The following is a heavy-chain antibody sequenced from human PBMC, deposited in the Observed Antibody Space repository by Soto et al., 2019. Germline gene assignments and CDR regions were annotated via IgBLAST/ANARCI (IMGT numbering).Heavy chain of an antibody. CDR1: GGSISSGNYF. V-gene: IGHV4-31*03. J-gene: IGHJ4*02. CDR2: VYYTGNT. Sequence: QVQLQESGPGLLKPSQTLSLTCTVSGGSISSGNYFWTWIRQHPGEGLEWIGYVYYTGNTFFNPSLKRRVSMSVDTSKNQFSLQLTSVTAADTAVYYCATNTLYGGRRRLDYWGQGTLVTVSS. D-gene: IGHD2-15*01. CDR3: ATNTLYGGRRRLDY.